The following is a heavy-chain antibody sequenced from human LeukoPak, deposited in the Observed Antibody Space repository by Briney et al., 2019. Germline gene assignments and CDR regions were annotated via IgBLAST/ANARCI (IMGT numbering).Heavy chain of an antibody. J-gene: IGHJ4*02. CDR1: GYTLTELS. V-gene: IGHV1-24*01. CDR3: ATDHQSGSYYVWNY. D-gene: IGHD1-26*01. Sequence: ASVKVSCKVSGYTLTELSMHWVRQAPGKGLEWMGGFDPEDGETIYAQKFQGRVTMTEDTSTDTAYMELSSLRSEDTAVYYCATDHQSGSYYVWNYWGQGTLVTVSS. CDR2: FDPEDGET.